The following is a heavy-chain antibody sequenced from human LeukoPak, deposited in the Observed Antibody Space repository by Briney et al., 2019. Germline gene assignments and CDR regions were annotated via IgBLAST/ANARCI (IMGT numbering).Heavy chain of an antibody. J-gene: IGHJ4*02. Sequence: GSLRLSCAASGFTFSSYAMSWVRQAPGKGLEWVSVISSSGSSTYYADSVKGRFTISRDYSKDTLYLQMNSLRAEDTAVYYCAKRYSSTSAALDYWGQGTLVTVSS. CDR2: ISSSGSST. D-gene: IGHD6-13*01. V-gene: IGHV3-23*01. CDR1: GFTFSSYA. CDR3: AKRYSSTSAALDY.